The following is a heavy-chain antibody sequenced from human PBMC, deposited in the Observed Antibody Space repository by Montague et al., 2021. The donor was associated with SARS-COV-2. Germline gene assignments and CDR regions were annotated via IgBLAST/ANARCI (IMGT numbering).Heavy chain of an antibody. Sequence: SLRLSRSASGFTFSSYWMSWVRQAPGKGLEWVANIKQDGSEKYYVDSVKGRFTISRDNAKNSLSLQMNSLRAEDTAVYYCARLVVVAATPYWGQGTLVTVSS. V-gene: IGHV3-7*01. CDR3: ARLVVVAATPY. CDR1: GFTFSSYW. CDR2: IKQDGSEK. J-gene: IGHJ4*02. D-gene: IGHD2-15*01.